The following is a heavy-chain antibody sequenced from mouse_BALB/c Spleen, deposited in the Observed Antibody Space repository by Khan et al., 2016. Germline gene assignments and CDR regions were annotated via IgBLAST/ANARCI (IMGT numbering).Heavy chain of an antibody. J-gene: IGHJ1*01. CDR2: ISYSGST. CDR1: GYSITSDYA. V-gene: IGHV3-2*02. Sequence: EVQLQESGPGLVKPSQSLSLTCTVTGYSITSDYAWNWLRQFPGNKLEWMGYISYSGSTSYNPSLKSRISITRDTSKNQFFLQLNSVTTEDTATYYCARWRWLRYFDGWGAGTTVTVSS. D-gene: IGHD2-3*01. CDR3: ARWRWLRYFDG.